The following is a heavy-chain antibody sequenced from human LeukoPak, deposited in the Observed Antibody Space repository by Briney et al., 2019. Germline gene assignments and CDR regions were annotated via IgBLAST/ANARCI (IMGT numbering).Heavy chain of an antibody. CDR2: IYYSGST. CDR3: ARDPAGGYYDSSGYPNGGYFDY. CDR1: GGSISSGDYY. Sequence: SETLSLTCTVSGGSISSGDYYWSWIRQPPGKGLEWIGYIYYSGSTYYNPSLKSRVTISVDTSKNQFSPKLSSVTAADTAVYYCARDPAGGYYDSSGYPNGGYFDYWGQGTLVTVSS. D-gene: IGHD3-22*01. J-gene: IGHJ4*02. V-gene: IGHV4-30-4*01.